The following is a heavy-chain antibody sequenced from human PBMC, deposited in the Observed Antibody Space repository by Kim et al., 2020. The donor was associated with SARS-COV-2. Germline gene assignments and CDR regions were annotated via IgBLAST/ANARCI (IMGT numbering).Heavy chain of an antibody. CDR1: GFTFSSYG. V-gene: IGHV3-33*06. D-gene: IGHD6-19*01. Sequence: GGSLRLSCAASGFTFSSYGMHWVRQAPGKGLEWVAVIWYDGSNKYYADSVKGRFTISRDNSKNTLYLQMNSLRAEDTAVYYCAKGPLAAGYSSGWRDYYYDYVIDVWGQGSTVTLSS. J-gene: IGHJ6*02. CDR2: IWYDGSNK. CDR3: AKGPLAAGYSSGWRDYYYDYVIDV.